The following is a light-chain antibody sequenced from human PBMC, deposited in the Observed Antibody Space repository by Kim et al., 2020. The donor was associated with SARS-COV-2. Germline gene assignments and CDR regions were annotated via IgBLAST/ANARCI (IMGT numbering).Light chain of an antibody. CDR2: EVN. J-gene: IGLJ1*01. CDR3: CSYAGSSTYV. V-gene: IGLV2-23*02. CDR1: SSDVGSYNL. Sequence: QSALTQPASVSGSPGQLITISCTGTSSDVGSYNLVSWYQQHPGKAPKLMIYEVNKRPSGISNRFSGSKSGNTASLTISGLQAEDEADYYCCSYAGSSTYVFGTGTKVTVL.